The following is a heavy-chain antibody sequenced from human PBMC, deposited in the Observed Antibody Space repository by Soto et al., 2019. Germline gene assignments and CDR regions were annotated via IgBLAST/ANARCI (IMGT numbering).Heavy chain of an antibody. Sequence: GGSLRLSCAASGFTFGSYSMNWVRQAPGKGLEWVSSISSSSSYIYYADSVKGRFTISRDNAKNSLYLQMNSLRAEDTAVYYCARDGSGSYYSQHFDYWGQGTLVTVSS. CDR1: GFTFGSYS. V-gene: IGHV3-21*01. CDR2: ISSSSSYI. J-gene: IGHJ4*02. CDR3: ARDGSGSYYSQHFDY. D-gene: IGHD1-26*01.